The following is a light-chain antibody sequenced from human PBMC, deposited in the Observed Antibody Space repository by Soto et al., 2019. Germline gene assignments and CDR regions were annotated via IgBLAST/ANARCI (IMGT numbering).Light chain of an antibody. J-gene: IGLJ1*01. V-gene: IGLV2-14*01. CDR1: STDVGGYKY. Sequence: QSVLTQPASVSGSPGQSITISCTGTSTDVGGYKYVSWYQQHPGTAPKLMIFEVNGRPSGVSDRFSGSKSGNTASLTISGLQPEDEADYYCSSFSTRSTNYVFGNGTKVT. CDR3: SSFSTRSTNYV. CDR2: EVN.